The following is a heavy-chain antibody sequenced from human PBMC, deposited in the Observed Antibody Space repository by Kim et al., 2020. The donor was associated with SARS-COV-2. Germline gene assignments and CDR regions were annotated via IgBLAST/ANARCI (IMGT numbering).Heavy chain of an antibody. D-gene: IGHD2-21*02. CDR3: ARSDWDIQPWVDY. J-gene: IGHJ4*02. V-gene: IGHV1-18*01. Sequence: AQKIQGRVTMTTDTSTSTAYMELRSLRSDDTAVYYCARSDWDIQPWVDYWGQGTLVTVSS.